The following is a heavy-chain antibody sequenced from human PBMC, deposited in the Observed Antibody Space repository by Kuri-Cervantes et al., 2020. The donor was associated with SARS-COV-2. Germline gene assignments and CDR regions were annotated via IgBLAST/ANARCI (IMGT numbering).Heavy chain of an antibody. Sequence: GESLKISCAASGFTFSSYAMSWVRQAPGKGLEWVSAISGSGGSTYYADSVKGRFTISRDNSKNTLYLQMNSLRAEDTAVYYCAKDKYYYDSSGAYYYYGMDVWGQGTTVTVSS. CDR1: GFTFSSYA. D-gene: IGHD3-22*01. J-gene: IGHJ6*02. CDR2: ISGSGGST. CDR3: AKDKYYYDSSGAYYYYGMDV. V-gene: IGHV3-23*01.